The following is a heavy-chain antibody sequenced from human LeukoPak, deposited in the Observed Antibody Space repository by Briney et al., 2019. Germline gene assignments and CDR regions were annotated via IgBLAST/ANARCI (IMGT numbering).Heavy chain of an antibody. CDR1: GGSISSSSYY. CDR3: ARGSSGWYDY. D-gene: IGHD6-19*01. Sequence: SETLSLTCTVSGGSISSSSYYWGWIRQPPGKGLEWIGSIYYSGSTNYNPSLKSRVTISVDTSKNQLSLKLSSVTAADTAVYYCARGSSGWYDYWGQGTLVTVSS. J-gene: IGHJ4*02. CDR2: IYYSGST. V-gene: IGHV4-39*07.